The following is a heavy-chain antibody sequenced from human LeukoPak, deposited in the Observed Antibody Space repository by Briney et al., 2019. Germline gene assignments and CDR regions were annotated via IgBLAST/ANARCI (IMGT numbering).Heavy chain of an antibody. Sequence: SETLSLTCAVSGYSITSGYYWGWIRQPPGKGLEWIGSVYHTGSTYYNPSLQSRVTISVDTSKNQFSLKLSSVTAADTAVYYCARDQWRWNSGSYYKDYWGREPWSPSPQ. CDR3: ARDQWRWNSGSYYKDY. D-gene: IGHD1-26*01. CDR2: VYHTGST. CDR1: GYSITSGYY. V-gene: IGHV4-38-2*02. J-gene: IGHJ4*02.